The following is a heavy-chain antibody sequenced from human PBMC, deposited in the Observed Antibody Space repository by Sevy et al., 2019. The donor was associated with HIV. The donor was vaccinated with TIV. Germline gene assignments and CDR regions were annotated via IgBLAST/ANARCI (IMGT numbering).Heavy chain of an antibody. CDR1: GFTFSSFW. V-gene: IGHV3-7*03. CDR3: ARATGTTNNGVAYYYYYMDV. J-gene: IGHJ6*03. Sequence: GGSLRLSCAASGFTFSSFWMSWVRQAPGKGLEWVADIKQDGSEKYYVDSVKGRFTISRDNAKNSPYLQMNSLRAEDTAVYYCARATGTTNNGVAYYYYYMDVWGKGTTVTVSS. D-gene: IGHD1-7*01. CDR2: IKQDGSEK.